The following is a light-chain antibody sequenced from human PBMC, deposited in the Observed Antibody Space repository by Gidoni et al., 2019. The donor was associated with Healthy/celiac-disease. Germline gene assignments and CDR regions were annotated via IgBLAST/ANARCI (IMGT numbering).Light chain of an antibody. V-gene: IGKV1-33*01. J-gene: IGKJ4*01. CDR3: PQYDNLPPRLT. CDR2: DAS. CDR1: QDISNY. Sequence: DIQMTQSPSSLSAAVGDRVTITCQASQDISNYLNWYQQNPGKAPKLLIYDASNLETGVPSRFSGSGSGTDFTFTISSLQPEDIATYYCPQYDNLPPRLTFXGXTKVEIK.